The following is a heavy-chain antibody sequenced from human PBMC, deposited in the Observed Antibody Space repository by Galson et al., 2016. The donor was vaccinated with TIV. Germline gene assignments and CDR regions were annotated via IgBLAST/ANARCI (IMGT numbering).Heavy chain of an antibody. V-gene: IGHV3-11*01. Sequence: SLRLSCAASGFAFNNYYMTWIRQAPGKGLEWISHISGSGNGIYYADSVKGRFIISRDNAKNSLSLQMNSLRAEDSAVYYCVRPGYSGYANDDAMDVWGQGTTVTVSS. CDR1: GFAFNNYY. D-gene: IGHD5-12*01. CDR2: ISGSGNGI. J-gene: IGHJ6*02. CDR3: VRPGYSGYANDDAMDV.